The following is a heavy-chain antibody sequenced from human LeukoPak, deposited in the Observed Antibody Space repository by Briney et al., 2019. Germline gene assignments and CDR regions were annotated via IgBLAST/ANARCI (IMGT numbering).Heavy chain of an antibody. CDR3: XXXXXWGNYYDXXXXXXSXXXY. CDR1: GGTFSSYA. D-gene: IGHD3-22*01. Sequence: XVKVSCKASGGTFSSYAISWVRQAPGQGLEWMGGIIPIFGTANYAQKFQGRVTITADESTSTAYMELSRLRSEDTAVYYCXXXXXWGNYYDXXXXXXSXXXYWGQXTLVTVSS. CDR2: IIPIFGTA. J-gene: IGHJ4*02. V-gene: IGHV1-69*13.